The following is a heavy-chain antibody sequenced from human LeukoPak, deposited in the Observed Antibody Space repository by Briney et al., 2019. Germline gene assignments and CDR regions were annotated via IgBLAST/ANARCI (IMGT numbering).Heavy chain of an antibody. CDR1: GFTFSSYE. D-gene: IGHD6-13*01. CDR3: ARVLSSSSHFDY. Sequence: GGSLRLSCPASGFTFSSYEMNWVRQAPGKGLEWVSYISSSGSTIYYADSVKGRFTISRDNAKNSLYLQMNSLRAEDTAVYYCARVLSSSSHFDYWGQGTLVTVSS. J-gene: IGHJ4*02. CDR2: ISSSGSTI. V-gene: IGHV3-48*03.